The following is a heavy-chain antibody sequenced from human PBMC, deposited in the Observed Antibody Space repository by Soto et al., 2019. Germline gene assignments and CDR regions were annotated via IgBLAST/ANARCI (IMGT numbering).Heavy chain of an antibody. Sequence: QVQLQESGPGLVKPSQTLSLTCTVSDDSLTTNKYAWTWIRQNPEKGLEWIGYVYSNGNTRSSPSLQSRMSMSVDTSKSHSSLRLSSVNAADTAVYFCARASYFRPSGSYYFVSWGQGTLVTVSS. J-gene: IGHJ4*02. CDR2: VYSNGNT. CDR3: ARASYFRPSGSYYFVS. CDR1: DDSLTTNKYA. D-gene: IGHD3-10*01. V-gene: IGHV4-31*03.